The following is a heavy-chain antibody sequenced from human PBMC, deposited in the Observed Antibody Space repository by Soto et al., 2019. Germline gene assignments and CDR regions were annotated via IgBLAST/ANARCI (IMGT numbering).Heavy chain of an antibody. D-gene: IGHD3-10*01. V-gene: IGHV3-30*18. CDR1: GFTFNNYG. CDR2: ISYDGNNE. Sequence: QVQLVESGGGVVQPGRSQRLSCAASGFTFNNYGIHWVRQAPGKGLEWVAVISYDGNNEYYADSVKGRFTISRDNSKNTLYLQMNSLRPEDTAMYYSAKAGTELWSAFDYWGQGTLVTVSS. CDR3: AKAGTELWSAFDY. J-gene: IGHJ4*02.